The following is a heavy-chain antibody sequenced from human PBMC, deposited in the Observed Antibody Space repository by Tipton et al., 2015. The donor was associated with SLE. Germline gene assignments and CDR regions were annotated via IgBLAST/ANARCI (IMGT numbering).Heavy chain of an antibody. CDR3: ARGVAAYYRRYDTPV. CDR2: IKQDGSER. J-gene: IGHJ6*03. CDR1: GFSFSSYA. V-gene: IGHV3-7*01. D-gene: IGHD2/OR15-2a*01. Sequence: SLRLSCAASGFSFSSYAMSWVRQAPGKGLEWVANIKQDGSERYYVDSVEGRFAISRDNAKNSLFLQMNSLRAEDTAVYYCARGVAAYYRRYDTPVWGMGSTVSVSS.